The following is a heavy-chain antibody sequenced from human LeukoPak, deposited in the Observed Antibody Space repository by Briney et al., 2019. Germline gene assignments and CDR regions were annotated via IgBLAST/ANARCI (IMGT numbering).Heavy chain of an antibody. Sequence: GGSLRLSCAASGFTVSTNYMSWVRQAPGKGLEWVSIIYTGGSTYYTNSVKGRFTISRDSSKNTLYLQMDSLRAEDTAVYYCAIGYTLPREIDNWRQRTPVTVSS. J-gene: IGHJ4*02. D-gene: IGHD2-2*02. CDR1: GFTVSTNY. CDR2: IYTGGST. CDR3: AIGYTLPREIDN. V-gene: IGHV3-53*01.